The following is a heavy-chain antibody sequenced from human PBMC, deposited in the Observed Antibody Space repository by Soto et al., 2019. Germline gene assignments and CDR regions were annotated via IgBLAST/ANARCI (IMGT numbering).Heavy chain of an antibody. CDR3: ARDSGDYYDSSGYFPPDAFDI. D-gene: IGHD3-22*01. CDR2: IWYDGSNK. J-gene: IGHJ3*02. Sequence: GGSRRLSCAASGFTFSSYGMHWVRQAPGKGLEWVAVIWYDGSNKYYADSVKGRFTISRDNSKNTLYLQMNSLRAEDTAVYYCARDSGDYYDSSGYFPPDAFDIWGQGTMVTVSS. V-gene: IGHV3-33*01. CDR1: GFTFSSYG.